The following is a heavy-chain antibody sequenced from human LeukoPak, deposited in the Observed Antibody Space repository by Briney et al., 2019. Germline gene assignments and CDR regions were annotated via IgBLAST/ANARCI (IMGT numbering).Heavy chain of an antibody. V-gene: IGHV3-7*01. J-gene: IGHJ6*03. CDR2: IKQDGSEK. CDR1: GFTVSSTY. D-gene: IGHD2/OR15-2a*01. CDR3: ARGEFGDYYYFYMDV. Sequence: GGSLRLSCAASGFTVSSTYMSWVRQAPGKGLEWVANIKQDGSEKYYVDSVKGRFTISRDNAKNSLFLQMNSLRAEDTATYYCARGEFGDYYYFYMDVWGKGTTVTVSS.